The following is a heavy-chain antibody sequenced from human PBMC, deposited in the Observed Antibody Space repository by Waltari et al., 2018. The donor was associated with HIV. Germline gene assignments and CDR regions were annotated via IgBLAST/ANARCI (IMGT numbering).Heavy chain of an antibody. CDR1: GGFFRSSDYY. CDR2: IQYGGNT. CDR3: ARRGNYRAAEYNYFGP. D-gene: IGHD1-7*01. J-gene: IGHJ5*02. V-gene: IGHV4-39*01. Sequence: QLQLQESGPGVVKPLETLSLTCTVSGGFFRSSDYYWDWIRQSPGKGLEWIGNIQYGGNTIYNPSLESRVRMSIDTSRGQFSLTLKDVTAADTAVYFWARRGNYRAAEYNYFGPWGQGIQVIVSS.